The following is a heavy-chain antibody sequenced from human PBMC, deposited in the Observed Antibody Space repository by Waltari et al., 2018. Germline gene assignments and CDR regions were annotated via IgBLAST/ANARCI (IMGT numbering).Heavy chain of an antibody. CDR2: IYYSGST. CDR3: ARLLWFGELSQFDY. Sequence: QLQLQESGPGLVKPSETLSLTCTVSGGSISSSSYYWGWIRQPPGKGLEWIGSIYYSGSTYYNPSLKRRGTISVDTSKNQFSLKLSSVTAADTAVYYCARLLWFGELSQFDYWGQGTLVTVSS. D-gene: IGHD3-10*01. CDR1: GGSISSSSYY. V-gene: IGHV4-39*01. J-gene: IGHJ4*02.